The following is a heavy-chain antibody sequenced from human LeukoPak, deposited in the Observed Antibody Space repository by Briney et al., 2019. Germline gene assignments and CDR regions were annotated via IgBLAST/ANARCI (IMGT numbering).Heavy chain of an antibody. CDR3: AKEFNRGLPDY. V-gene: IGHV3-7*01. J-gene: IGHJ4*02. CDR2: INHNGNVN. CDR1: GFTFSSYW. Sequence: GGSLRLSCAASGFTFSSYWMNWARQAPGKGLEWVASINHNGNVNYYVDSVKGRFTISRDNAKNSLYLQMSGLRAEDTAVYYCAKEFNRGLPDYWGQGTLVTVPS. D-gene: IGHD2-21*01.